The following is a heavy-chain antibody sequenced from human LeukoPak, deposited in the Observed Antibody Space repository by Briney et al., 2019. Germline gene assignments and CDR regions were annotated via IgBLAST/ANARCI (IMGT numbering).Heavy chain of an antibody. D-gene: IGHD2-8*01. J-gene: IGHJ4*02. CDR3: ARDLGYCTNGVCHTRFDY. Sequence: GGSLRLSCEASRFTFSSYAVHWVRQAPGKGLEWVAVISYDGGNKYYADSVKGRFTISRDNSKNTLDLQMSSLRAEDTAVYYCARDLGYCTNGVCHTRFDYWGQGTLVAVSS. CDR1: RFTFSSYA. CDR2: ISYDGGNK. V-gene: IGHV3-30*04.